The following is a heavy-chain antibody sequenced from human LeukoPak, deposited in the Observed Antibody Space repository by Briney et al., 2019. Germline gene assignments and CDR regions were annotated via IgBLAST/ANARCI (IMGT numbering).Heavy chain of an antibody. CDR3: VRGTGY. CDR2: ISSNGDNT. CDR1: GFTFSTYV. J-gene: IGHJ4*02. Sequence: PGGSLRLSCSVSGFTFSTYVMHWVRQAPGKGLESVSAISSNGDNTYYADSVKGRFTISRDTSKNTLYLQMSSLRADDTAVYYCVRGTGYGGQGTLVTVS. V-gene: IGHV3-64D*06.